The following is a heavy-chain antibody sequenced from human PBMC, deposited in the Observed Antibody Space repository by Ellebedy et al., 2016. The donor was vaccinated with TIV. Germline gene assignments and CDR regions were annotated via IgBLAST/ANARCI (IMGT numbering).Heavy chain of an antibody. CDR3: ARDFFYGSGSYYPYYGMDV. D-gene: IGHD3-10*01. V-gene: IGHV1-2*02. J-gene: IGHJ6*02. CDR2: INPNSGVA. Sequence: ASVKVSCKASGYTFGGYYMDWVRQAPGQGLEWMGWINPNSGVANYARKFKGRVTMTSDTSINTAYMALSGLTSDDTAVYYCARDFFYGSGSYYPYYGMDVWGQGTTVSVSS. CDR1: GYTFGGYY.